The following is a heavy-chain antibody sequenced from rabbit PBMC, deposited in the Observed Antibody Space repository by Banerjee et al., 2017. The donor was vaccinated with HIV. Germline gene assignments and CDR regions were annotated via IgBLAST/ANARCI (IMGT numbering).Heavy chain of an antibody. J-gene: IGHJ4*01. V-gene: IGHV1S45*01. CDR2: IYPDKGST. Sequence: EQLEESGGDLVKPEGSLTLTCKASGFDFSSNYMSWVRQAPGKGLEWIGTIYPDKGSTDYVSWVNGRFSISKTSSTTVTLQMTSLTAADTATYFCAREESDGGGHLKLWGPGTLVTVS. D-gene: IGHD2-1*01. CDR1: GFDFSSNYM. CDR3: AREESDGGGHLKL.